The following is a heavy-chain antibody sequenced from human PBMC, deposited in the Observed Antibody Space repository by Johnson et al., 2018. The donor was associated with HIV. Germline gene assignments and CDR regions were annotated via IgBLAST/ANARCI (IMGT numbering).Heavy chain of an antibody. CDR2: IKQDGSEK. V-gene: IGHV3-7*01. Sequence: EVKLLESGGGLVQPGGSLRLSCAASGFTFSSYWMSWVRQAPGKGLEWVANIKQDGSEKYYVDSVKGRFTISRDNAKNSLYLQMNSLRAEDTAVYYCAREGLQDPAWDAFDIWGQGTMVTVSS. J-gene: IGHJ3*02. CDR1: GFTFSSYW. CDR3: AREGLQDPAWDAFDI.